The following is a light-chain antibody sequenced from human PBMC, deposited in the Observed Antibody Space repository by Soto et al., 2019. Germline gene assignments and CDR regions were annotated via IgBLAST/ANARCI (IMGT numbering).Light chain of an antibody. CDR2: TAS. Sequence: DIQMTQSPSSVSASVGDRVTITCRASQGVGTWLAWYQQKPGEAPRFLIYTASTLHSGVPSRFSGSGSGTVFTLTITSLQPEDFATYYCQQGDSFPLTFGGGTKVEIK. CDR1: QGVGTW. CDR3: QQGDSFPLT. V-gene: IGKV1-12*01. J-gene: IGKJ4*01.